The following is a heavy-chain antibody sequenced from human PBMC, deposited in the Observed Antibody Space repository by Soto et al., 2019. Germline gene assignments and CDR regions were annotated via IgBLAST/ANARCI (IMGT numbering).Heavy chain of an antibody. D-gene: IGHD6-19*01. Sequence: EVQLVESGGGLVKPGGSLRLSCAASGFTFSNVWMNWVRQAPGKGLEWVGRIKSKTDGGTTDYAAPVKGRFTISRDDSKNTLYPQMNSLKTEDTAVYYCTALALKHSSAWYEFSDWGQGTLVNVSS. CDR3: TALALKHSSAWYEFSD. J-gene: IGHJ4*02. CDR2: IKSKTDGGTT. V-gene: IGHV3-15*07. CDR1: GFTFSNVW.